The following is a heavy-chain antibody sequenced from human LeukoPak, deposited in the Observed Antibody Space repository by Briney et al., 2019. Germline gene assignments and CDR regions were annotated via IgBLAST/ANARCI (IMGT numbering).Heavy chain of an antibody. Sequence: GGSLRLSCAASGFTFSSYSMNWVRQAPGKGLEWVANINQDGSEKHYVDSVKGRFTISRDNAKNSLYLQINSLSAEDTAVYYCARDYGGSDFDYWGRGTLVTVSS. J-gene: IGHJ4*02. D-gene: IGHD3-16*01. CDR1: GFTFSSYS. V-gene: IGHV3-7*01. CDR3: ARDYGGSDFDY. CDR2: INQDGSEK.